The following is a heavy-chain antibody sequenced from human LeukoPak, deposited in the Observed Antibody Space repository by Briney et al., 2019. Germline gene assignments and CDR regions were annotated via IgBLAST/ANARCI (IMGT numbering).Heavy chain of an antibody. CDR2: INHSGST. D-gene: IGHD1-20*01. V-gene: IGHV4-34*01. CDR1: GGSFSGYY. CDR3: ARLTANNWNVFDY. J-gene: IGHJ4*02. Sequence: KPSETLSLTCAVYGGSFSGYYWSWIRQPPGKGLEWIGEINHSGSTNYNPSLKSRVTISVDTSKNQFSLKLSSVTAADTAVYYCARLTANNWNVFDYWGQGTLVTVSS.